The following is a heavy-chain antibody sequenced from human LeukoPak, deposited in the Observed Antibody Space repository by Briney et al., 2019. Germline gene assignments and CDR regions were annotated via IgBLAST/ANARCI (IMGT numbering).Heavy chain of an antibody. V-gene: IGHV3-21*05. J-gene: IGHJ4*02. Sequence: GGSLRLSCAASGFTFSSYSMNWVRQAPGKGLGWVSYISSSSFRYYADSVKGRFTISRDNAKNSLYLQMNSLRAEDMAIYYCARDASGDMYFFGYWGQGALVIVSS. CDR3: ARDASGDMYFFGY. CDR2: ISSSSFR. D-gene: IGHD4-17*01. CDR1: GFTFSSYS.